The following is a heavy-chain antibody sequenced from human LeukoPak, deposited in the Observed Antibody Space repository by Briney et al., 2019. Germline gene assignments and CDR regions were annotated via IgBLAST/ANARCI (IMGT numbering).Heavy chain of an antibody. CDR1: GYTFIGYY. V-gene: IGHV1-2*02. D-gene: IGHD7-27*01. CDR3: ARTGDFDS. CDR2: INPKCGDT. Sequence: GASVKVSCKAFGYTFIGYYMHWVRQAPGQGLEWMGWINPKCGDTNYALKFQGRVTMTRDTSISTAYMELSRLSSDDTAVYYCARTGDFDSWGQGTLVTVSS. J-gene: IGHJ4*02.